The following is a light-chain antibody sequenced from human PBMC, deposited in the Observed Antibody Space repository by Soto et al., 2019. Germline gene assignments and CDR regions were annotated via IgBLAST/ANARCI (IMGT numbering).Light chain of an antibody. CDR1: SGSIASNY. Sequence: NFMLTQPHSVSESPGKTVTISCTRSSGSIASNYVQWYQQRPGSAPTTVIYEDNQRPSGVPARFSGSIDSSSNSASLTLSGLQTEDEADYYCQSYDSSTVVFGGGTKVTVL. J-gene: IGLJ2*01. CDR3: QSYDSSTVV. V-gene: IGLV6-57*04. CDR2: EDN.